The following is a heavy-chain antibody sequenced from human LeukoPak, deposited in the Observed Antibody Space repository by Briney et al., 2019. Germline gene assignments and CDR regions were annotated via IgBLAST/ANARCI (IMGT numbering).Heavy chain of an antibody. CDR1: GGSFSGYC. Sequence: SETLSLTCAVYGGSFSGYCWSWIRQPPGKGLEWIGEINHSGSTNYNPSLKSRVTISVDTSKNQFSLKLSTVTAADTAVYYCARLVPAATFDYWGQGTLVTVSS. J-gene: IGHJ4*02. V-gene: IGHV4-34*01. CDR2: INHSGST. CDR3: ARLVPAATFDY. D-gene: IGHD2-2*01.